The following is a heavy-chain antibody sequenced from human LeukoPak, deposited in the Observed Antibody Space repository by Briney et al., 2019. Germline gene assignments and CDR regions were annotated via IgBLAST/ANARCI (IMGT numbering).Heavy chain of an antibody. V-gene: IGHV1-18*01. J-gene: IGHJ4*02. Sequence: ASVKVSCKASGYSFTTYGITWVRQAPGQGLEWMGWISAFNGNTNYAQKLQGRVTMTTDTSTSTAYMVLRSLRSDDAAVYYCARDFCSSTSCYFDSWGQGTLVTVSS. CDR2: ISAFNGNT. CDR1: GYSFTTYG. CDR3: ARDFCSSTSCYFDS. D-gene: IGHD2-2*01.